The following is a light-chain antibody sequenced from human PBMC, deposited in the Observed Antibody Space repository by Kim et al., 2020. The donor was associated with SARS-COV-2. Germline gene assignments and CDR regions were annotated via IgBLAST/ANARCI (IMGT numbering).Light chain of an antibody. J-gene: IGLJ3*02. CDR1: KLGDKY. Sequence: SYELTQPPSVSVSPGQTASITCSGDKLGDKYACWYQQKPGQSPVVVIYQDSKRPSGIPERFSGSNSGNTATLTISGTQAMDEADYYCQAWDSSTVWVFG. CDR2: QDS. V-gene: IGLV3-1*01. CDR3: QAWDSSTVWV.